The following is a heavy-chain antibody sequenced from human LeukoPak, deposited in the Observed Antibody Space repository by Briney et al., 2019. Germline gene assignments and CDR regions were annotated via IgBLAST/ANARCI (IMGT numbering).Heavy chain of an antibody. D-gene: IGHD1-7*01. J-gene: IGHJ4*02. Sequence: VAVLSYDGRNKYSAASVKGRFTISRDNSKNTLYLQLNSLRAEDTAVYYCAFMITGTSFDYWGQGTLVTVSS. V-gene: IGHV3-30*03. CDR3: AFMITGTSFDY. CDR2: LSYDGRNK.